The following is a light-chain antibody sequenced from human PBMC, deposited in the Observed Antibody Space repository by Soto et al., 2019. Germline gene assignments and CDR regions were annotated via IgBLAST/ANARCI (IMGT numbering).Light chain of an antibody. Sequence: DIQMTQSPSSLSASVGDRVTITCRASQSIHSNLNWYQLKPGKAPRLLIYAALSLQDGVPSRFSGSGSGTDFTLTINSLQPEDSATYHCQPSYSSPRVTVGGGNKVEIK. CDR1: QSIHSN. CDR3: QPSYSSPRVT. V-gene: IGKV1-39*01. J-gene: IGKJ4*01. CDR2: AAL.